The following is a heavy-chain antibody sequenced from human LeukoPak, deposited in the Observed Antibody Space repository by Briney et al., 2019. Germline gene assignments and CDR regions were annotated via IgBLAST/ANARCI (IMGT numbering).Heavy chain of an antibody. V-gene: IGHV3-23*01. J-gene: IGHJ4*02. CDR1: GFTFSSSA. CDR2: ASGTDGRT. Sequence: GGSLRLSCAASGFTFSSSAMSWVRQAPGKGLEWVSTASGTDGRTYYADSVKGRFTISSDNSKNTLFLQMNSRGAEDTAVYYCGSRGGQSSFDYWGQGTLVTVSS. CDR3: GSRGGQSSFDY. D-gene: IGHD2-15*01.